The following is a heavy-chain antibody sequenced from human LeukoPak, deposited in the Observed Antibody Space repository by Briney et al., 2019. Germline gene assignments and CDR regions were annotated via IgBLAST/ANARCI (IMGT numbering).Heavy chain of an antibody. V-gene: IGHV3-74*01. CDR2: INPAGTST. D-gene: IGHD1-26*01. CDR3: ARGISGNYGKFDY. J-gene: IGHJ4*02. Sequence: GGPLRLSCEASGFTFSSDWMHWVRHAPGKGLVWISRINPAGTSTYYPDSVKGRFSISRDNAKNNVYLQMHSLGAEDTAVYYCARGISGNYGKFDYWGQGILVTVSS. CDR1: GFTFSSDW.